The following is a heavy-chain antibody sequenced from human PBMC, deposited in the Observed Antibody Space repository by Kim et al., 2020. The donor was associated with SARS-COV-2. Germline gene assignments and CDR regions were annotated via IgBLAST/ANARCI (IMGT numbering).Heavy chain of an antibody. Sequence: TNYAQKFQERVTLTRDMSTSTAYMELSSLRSEDTAVYYCAADRDDGSWDYWGQGTLVTVSS. V-gene: IGHV1-58*01. D-gene: IGHD1-26*01. CDR3: AADRDDGSWDY. CDR2: T. J-gene: IGHJ4*02.